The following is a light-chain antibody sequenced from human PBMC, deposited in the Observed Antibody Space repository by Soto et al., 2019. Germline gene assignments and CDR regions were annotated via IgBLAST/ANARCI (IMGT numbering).Light chain of an antibody. CDR2: EVT. CDR1: TSDIGAYDY. J-gene: IGLJ1*01. CDR3: SSYAGRSTYV. Sequence: QSALAQPASVSGSPGQSITIPCTGTTSDIGAYDYVSWYQQHPGKVPKLIIFEVTKRPSGFSSRFSGSKSGNTASLTISGLQAEDEADYYCSSYAGRSTYVFGAGNKVSV. V-gene: IGLV2-14*01.